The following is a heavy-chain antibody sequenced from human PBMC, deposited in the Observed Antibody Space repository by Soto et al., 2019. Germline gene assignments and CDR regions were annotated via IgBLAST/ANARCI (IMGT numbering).Heavy chain of an antibody. CDR2: IYQSKSA. J-gene: IGHJ4*02. CDR3: ARGDTRLGELSHDY. D-gene: IGHD3-16*02. V-gene: IGHV4-30-2*01. CDR1: GGSVTSGGHS. Sequence: SETLSLTCVVSGGSVTSGGHSLICMRQAPGKGLEWVGSIYQSKSAYYNPSLRSRVAISVDRPNNQVSLRMTSVTAADTAIYYCARGDTRLGELSHDYWGQGTLVTVSS.